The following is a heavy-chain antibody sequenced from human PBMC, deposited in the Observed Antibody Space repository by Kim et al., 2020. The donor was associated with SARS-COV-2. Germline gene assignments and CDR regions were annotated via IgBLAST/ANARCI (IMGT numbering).Heavy chain of an antibody. CDR1: GGSISSYY. CDR2: IYYSGST. CDR3: ARWGIVGATIFYYYGMDV. D-gene: IGHD1-26*01. J-gene: IGHJ6*02. V-gene: IGHV4-59*13. Sequence: SETLSLTCTVSGGSISSYYWSWIRQPPGKGLEWIGYIYYSGSTNYNPSLKSRVTISVDTSKNQFSLKLSSVTAADTAVYYCARWGIVGATIFYYYGMDVWGQGTTVTVSS.